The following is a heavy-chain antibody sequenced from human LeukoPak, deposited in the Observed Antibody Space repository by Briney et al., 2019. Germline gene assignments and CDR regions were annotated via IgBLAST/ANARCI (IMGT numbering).Heavy chain of an antibody. CDR3: VPRFGDRGAVDY. Sequence: SVKVSCKASGGTFSSYAISWVRQAPGQGLEWMGGIIPILGTANYAQKFQGRVTITTDESTSTAYIELSSLRSEDTAVYYCVPRFGDRGAVDYWGQGTLVTVSS. V-gene: IGHV1-69*05. J-gene: IGHJ4*02. D-gene: IGHD3-10*01. CDR1: GGTFSSYA. CDR2: IIPILGTA.